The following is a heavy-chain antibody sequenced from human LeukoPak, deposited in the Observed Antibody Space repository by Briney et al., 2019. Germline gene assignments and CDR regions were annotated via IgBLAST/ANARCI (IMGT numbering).Heavy chain of an antibody. D-gene: IGHD3-9*01. J-gene: IGHJ4*02. CDR3: VCYDILTGHNDY. V-gene: IGHV4-39*01. Sequence: SETLSLTCTVSGGSISSSSYYWGWIRQPPGKGLEWIGSIYYSGSTYYNPSLKSRVTISVDTSKNQFSLKLSSVTAADTAVYYCVCYDILTGHNDYWGQGTLVTVSS. CDR2: IYYSGST. CDR1: GGSISSSSYY.